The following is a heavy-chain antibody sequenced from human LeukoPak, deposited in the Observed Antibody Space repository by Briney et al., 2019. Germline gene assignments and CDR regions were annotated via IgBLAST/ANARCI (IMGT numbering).Heavy chain of an antibody. V-gene: IGHV3-74*01. J-gene: IGHJ4*02. Sequence: PGGSLRLSCAASGFTFSSYWMHWVRQAPGKGLVWVSRINSDGSSTSYADFVKGRFTISRDNAKNTLYLQMNSLRAEDTAVYYCARDAGLAVADYWGQGTLVTVSS. CDR1: GFTFSSYW. D-gene: IGHD6-19*01. CDR2: INSDGSST. CDR3: ARDAGLAVADY.